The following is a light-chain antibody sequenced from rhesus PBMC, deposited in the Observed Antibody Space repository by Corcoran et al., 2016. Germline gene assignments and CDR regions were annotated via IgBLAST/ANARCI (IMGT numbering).Light chain of an antibody. J-gene: IGKJ4*01. CDR2: YAF. CDR3: QQYNSAPLT. Sequence: DIQMTQSPSSLSASVGDTVTITCRASQGISSYLAWYQQKPGKAPKPLIYYAFKLESGVPSRFSGSGSGTEFTLTISSLQPEEFATYYCQQYNSAPLTCGGGTKVEIK. V-gene: IGKV1-37*01. CDR1: QGISSY.